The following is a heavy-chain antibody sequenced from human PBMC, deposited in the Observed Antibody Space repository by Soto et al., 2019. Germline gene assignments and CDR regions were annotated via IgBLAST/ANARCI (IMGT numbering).Heavy chain of an antibody. D-gene: IGHD5-18*01. J-gene: IGHJ5*02. V-gene: IGHV1-69*13. CDR1: GGTFSSYA. CDR3: ARVKDRYSYGRKPYNWFEH. CDR2: IIPIFGTA. Sequence: SVKVSCKASGGTFSSYAISWVRQAPGQGLEWMGGIIPIFGTANYAQKFQGRVTITADESTSTAYMELSSLRSEDTAVYYCARVKDRYSYGRKPYNWFEHWGKGKMVNVSA.